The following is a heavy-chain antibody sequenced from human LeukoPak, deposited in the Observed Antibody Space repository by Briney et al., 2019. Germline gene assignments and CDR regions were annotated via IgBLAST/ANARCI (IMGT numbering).Heavy chain of an antibody. CDR1: GDSISSYY. CDR2: INYSGST. Sequence: TSETLSLTCTVSGDSISSYYWSWIRQPPGKGLEWMGYINYSGSTNYNPSLKSRVTISVDTSKNQFSLRLTSVTAADTAVYYCAREGRQDYVYFDCWGQGTLVTVSS. D-gene: IGHD4-17*01. CDR3: AREGRQDYVYFDC. V-gene: IGHV4-59*01. J-gene: IGHJ4*02.